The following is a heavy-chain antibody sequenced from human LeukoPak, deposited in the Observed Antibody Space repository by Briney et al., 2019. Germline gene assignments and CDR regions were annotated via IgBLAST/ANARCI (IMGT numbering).Heavy chain of an antibody. Sequence: SGGSLRLSCAASGFTFNTYAMTWVRQAPGKGLEWVSTISGSGDSTDYADSVKGRFTISRDNSKNTLYLQMNSLRVEDTAVYYCARRGLNWGDFDYWGQGTLLTVSS. CDR2: ISGSGDST. CDR1: GFTFNTYA. CDR3: ARRGLNWGDFDY. J-gene: IGHJ4*02. V-gene: IGHV3-23*01. D-gene: IGHD7-27*01.